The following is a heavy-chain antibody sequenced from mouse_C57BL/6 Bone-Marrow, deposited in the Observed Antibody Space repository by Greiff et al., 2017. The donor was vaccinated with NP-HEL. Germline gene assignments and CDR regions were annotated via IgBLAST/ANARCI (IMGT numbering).Heavy chain of an antibody. CDR2: IYPSDSES. J-gene: IGHJ2*01. D-gene: IGHD1-1*01. CDR1: GYTFTSYW. CDR3: ARRDYGSSFYFDY. Sequence: QVQLQQPGAELVRPGSSVKLSCKASGYTFTSYWMDWVQPRPGQGLDWIGNIYPSDSESHYNQKFKDKATLTVDKSSSTGYMQLSSLTSEDSAVYYCARRDYGSSFYFDYWGQGTTLTVSS. V-gene: IGHV1-61*01.